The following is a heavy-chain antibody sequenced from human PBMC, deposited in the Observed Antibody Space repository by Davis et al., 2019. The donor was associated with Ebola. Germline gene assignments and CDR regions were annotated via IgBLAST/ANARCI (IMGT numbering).Heavy chain of an antibody. CDR3: ARASTVTPFDY. V-gene: IGHV4-34*01. J-gene: IGHJ4*02. CDR2: INHSGST. D-gene: IGHD4-11*01. CDR1: GGSLTGYY. Sequence: SQTLSLTSALYGGSLTGYYWSWIRQPPGKGLGWIGEINHSGSTNYNPSLPRRVTLPVDTSKNQFSLKLSSVTAADTAVYYCARASTVTPFDYWGQGTLVTVSS.